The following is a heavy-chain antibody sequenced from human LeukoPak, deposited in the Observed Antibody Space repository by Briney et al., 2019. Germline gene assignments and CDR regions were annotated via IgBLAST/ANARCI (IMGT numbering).Heavy chain of an antibody. Sequence: GASVKVSCKASGYTFTGYYMHWMRQAPGQGLEWMGWINPNSGGTNYAQKFQGRVTMTRDTSISTAYMELSRLRSDDTAVYYCASSPSIVVVPAAIKVGATSEGSSAPSSYDYYYYMDVWGKGTTVTVSS. D-gene: IGHD2-2*01. CDR1: GYTFTGYY. V-gene: IGHV1-2*02. CDR3: ASSPSIVVVPAAIKVGATSEGSSAPSSYDYYYYMDV. J-gene: IGHJ6*03. CDR2: INPNSGGT.